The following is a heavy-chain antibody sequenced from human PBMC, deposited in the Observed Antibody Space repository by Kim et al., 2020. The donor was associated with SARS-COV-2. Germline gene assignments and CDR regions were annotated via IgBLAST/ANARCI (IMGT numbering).Heavy chain of an antibody. Sequence: GGSLRLSCAASGFTFSSYAMSWVRQAPGKGLEWVSVIYSGGSSTYYADSVKGRFTISRDNSKNTLYLQMNSLRAEDTAVYYCAKVYAAEYFQHWGQGTLV. CDR1: GFTFSSYA. D-gene: IGHD3-16*01. J-gene: IGHJ1*01. V-gene: IGHV3-23*03. CDR3: AKVYAAEYFQH. CDR2: IYSGGSST.